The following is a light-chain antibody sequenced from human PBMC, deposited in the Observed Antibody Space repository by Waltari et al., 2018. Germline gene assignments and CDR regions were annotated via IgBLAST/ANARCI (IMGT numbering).Light chain of an antibody. CDR2: DAS. CDR1: HNIDNY. CDR3: QQGDRFPLT. J-gene: IGKJ4*01. Sequence: DIQLTQSPSSLSASVGDRVTIICRSSHNIDNYLNWYQHKSGKAPKLLIYDASNLERGVPSRFRGYGSGTDFTLTISSLQPEDFATYYCQQGDRFPLTFGGGTKVEI. V-gene: IGKV1-12*01.